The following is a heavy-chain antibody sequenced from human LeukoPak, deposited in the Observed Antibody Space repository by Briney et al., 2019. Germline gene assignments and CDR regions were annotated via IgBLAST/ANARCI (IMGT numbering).Heavy chain of an antibody. CDR1: GFTFDDYA. V-gene: IGHV3-9*01. CDR3: ARLLITGDPDY. J-gene: IGHJ4*02. Sequence: GRSLRLSCAASGFTFDDYAMHWVRQAPGKGLEWVSGISWNSGSIGYVDSVKGRFTISRDNAKNSLYLQMNSLRAEDTAVYYCARLLITGDPDYWGQGTLVTVSS. CDR2: ISWNSGSI. D-gene: IGHD3-22*01.